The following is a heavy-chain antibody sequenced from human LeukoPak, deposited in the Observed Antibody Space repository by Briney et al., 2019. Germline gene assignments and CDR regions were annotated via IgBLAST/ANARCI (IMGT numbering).Heavy chain of an antibody. CDR3: AKEGTPQVSTWYDL. Sequence: GGPLRLSCAASGVPLSTYGMHWVRPAPGKALESVAINSYEGGTQHYADSVKGRFIISRDNPRNTLYLQMNILRTEDTAVYYCAKEGTPQVSTWYDLWGQGTQVIVSS. CDR2: NSYEGGTQ. J-gene: IGHJ5*02. V-gene: IGHV3-30*18. CDR1: GVPLSTYG. D-gene: IGHD3-10*01.